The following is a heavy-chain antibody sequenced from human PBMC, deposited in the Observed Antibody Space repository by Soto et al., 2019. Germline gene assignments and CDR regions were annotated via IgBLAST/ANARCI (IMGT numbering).Heavy chain of an antibody. V-gene: IGHV1-69*01. CDR2: IVPIYRTA. CDR3: ARDSGAKLSSS. D-gene: IGHD6-13*01. J-gene: IGHJ4*02. Sequence: QVQLVQSGAEMRRPGSSVKVSCKASGGTFSSYRINWVRRAPGQGLEWVGGIVPIYRTADYAQKFQGRVTITADESARTAYMELRGLKSQDTAVYYCARDSGAKLSSSWGQGTLVTVSS. CDR1: GGTFSSYR.